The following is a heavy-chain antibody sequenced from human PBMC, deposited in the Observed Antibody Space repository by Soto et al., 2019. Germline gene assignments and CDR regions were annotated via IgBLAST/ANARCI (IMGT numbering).Heavy chain of an antibody. CDR3: ARDTDLTLVTTLDY. V-gene: IGHV1-3*04. CDR2: INISNGNT. Sequence: SVKVTCKASGYTFKSNNIYWVLQAPGQRLECMGWINISNGNTEYSQNFQGRVTMTRDTSASTAYMELSSLRSEDTAVYYCARDTDLTLVTTLDYWGQGTPVTVSS. CDR1: GYTFKSNN. J-gene: IGHJ4*02. D-gene: IGHD4-17*01.